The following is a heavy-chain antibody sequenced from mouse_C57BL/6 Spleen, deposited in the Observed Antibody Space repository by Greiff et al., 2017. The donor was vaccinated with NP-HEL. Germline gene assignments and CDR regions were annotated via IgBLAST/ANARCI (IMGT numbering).Heavy chain of an antibody. J-gene: IGHJ2*01. V-gene: IGHV5-4*01. CDR1: GFTFSSYA. D-gene: IGHD2-4*01. CDR3: ARVNYDYGFDY. Sequence: DVHLVESGGGLVKPGGSLKLSCAASGFTFSSYAMSWVRQTPEKRLEWVATISDGGSYTYYPDNVKGRFTISRDNAKNNLYLQMSHLKSEDTAMYYCARVNYDYGFDYWGQGTTLTVSS. CDR2: ISDGGSYT.